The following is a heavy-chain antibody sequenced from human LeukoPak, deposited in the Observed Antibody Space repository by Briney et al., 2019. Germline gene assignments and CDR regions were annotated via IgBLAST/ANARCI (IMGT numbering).Heavy chain of an antibody. CDR1: GFTFSNAY. V-gene: IGHV3-15*07. CDR3: TTDLGTYYHGSQRLIPIDY. J-gene: IGHJ4*02. D-gene: IGHD3-10*01. CDR2: IKPKTDGETT. Sequence: GGSLRLSCAASGFTFSNAYMNWVRQAPGKGLEWVGRIKPKTDGETTNYAEPVRGRFTISRDDSKSAVYLQMNSLKIEDTAVYYCTTDLGTYYHGSQRLIPIDYWGQGTLVTVSS.